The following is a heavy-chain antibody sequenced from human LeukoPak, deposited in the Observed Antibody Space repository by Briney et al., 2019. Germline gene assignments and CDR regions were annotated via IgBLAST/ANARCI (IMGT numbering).Heavy chain of an antibody. CDR1: GFTFSSYA. CDR2: ITTDGRTT. Sequence: GGSLRLSRAASGFTFSSYAMSWVRQAPGKGPVWVSHITTDGRTTTYSDSVKGRFTISRDNAKNILYLQMNSLRAEDTAVYYCVTGYCSGGTCFTWGQGTLVTVSS. D-gene: IGHD2-15*01. J-gene: IGHJ5*02. V-gene: IGHV3-74*01. CDR3: VTGYCSGGTCFT.